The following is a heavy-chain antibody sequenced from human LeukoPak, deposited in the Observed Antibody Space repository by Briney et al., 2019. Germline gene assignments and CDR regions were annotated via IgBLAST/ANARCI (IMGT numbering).Heavy chain of an antibody. CDR1: GFTFSSYA. V-gene: IGHV3-23*01. CDR2: ISGSGGST. CDR3: ARAEHGYSYGLGFFY. D-gene: IGHD5-18*01. Sequence: GGSLRLSCAASGFTFSSYAMSWVRQAPGKGLEWVSAISGSGGSTYYADSVKGRFTISRDNSKNTLYLQMNSLRAEDTAVYYCARAEHGYSYGLGFFYWGQGTLVTVSS. J-gene: IGHJ4*02.